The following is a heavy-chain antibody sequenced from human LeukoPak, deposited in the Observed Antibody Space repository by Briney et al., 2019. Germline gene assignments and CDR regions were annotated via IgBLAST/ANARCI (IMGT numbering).Heavy chain of an antibody. CDR1: GGSISSSSYY. V-gene: IGHV4-39*07. CDR2: IYYSGST. D-gene: IGHD3-10*01. J-gene: IGHJ6*03. CDR3: ARLTKNDSGSFRFGKKKRGYMDA. Sequence: SETLSLTCTVSGGSISSSSYYWGWIRQPPGKGLEWIGSIYYSGSTYYNPSLKSRVTISVDTSKNQFSLKLSSVTAADTAVYYCARLTKNDSGSFRFGKKKRGYMDAWGKGTTVTISS.